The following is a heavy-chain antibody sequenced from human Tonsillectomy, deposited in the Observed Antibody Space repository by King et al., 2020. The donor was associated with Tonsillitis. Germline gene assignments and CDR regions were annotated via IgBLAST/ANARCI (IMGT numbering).Heavy chain of an antibody. CDR1: GFTFSSYV. V-gene: IGHV3-23*04. D-gene: IGHD3-3*02. CDR2: ISGSGGTT. CDR3: AKRKAAFGVIDY. J-gene: IGHJ4*02. Sequence: VQLVESGGGLVQPGGSLRLSCAASGFTFSSYVMNWVRQAPGKGLECVSAISGSGGTTYYADSVKGRFTISRDNSKNTLYLQVNSLRAEDTAVYFCAKRKAAFGVIDYWGQGTLVTVSS.